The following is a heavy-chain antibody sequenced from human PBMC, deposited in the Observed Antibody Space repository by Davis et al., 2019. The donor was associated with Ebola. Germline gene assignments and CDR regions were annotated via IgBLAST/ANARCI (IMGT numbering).Heavy chain of an antibody. Sequence: GESLKISCKGSGYSFTSYWIGWVRQMPGKGLEWMGRIDPSDSYTNYSPSFQGHVTISADKSISTAYLQWSSLKASDTAMYYCARHEGSSSWYVLFDYWGQGTLVTVSS. CDR1: GYSFTSYW. CDR2: IDPSDSYT. CDR3: ARHEGSSSWYVLFDY. V-gene: IGHV5-10-1*01. J-gene: IGHJ4*02. D-gene: IGHD6-13*01.